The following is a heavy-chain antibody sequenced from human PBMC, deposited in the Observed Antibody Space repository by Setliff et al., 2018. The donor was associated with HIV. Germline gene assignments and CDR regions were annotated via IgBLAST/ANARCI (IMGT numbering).Heavy chain of an antibody. V-gene: IGHV1-24*01. CDR3: AIGAYRRRDGGTYFYQFGF. CDR2: FDPQDGET. Sequence: ASVKVSCKVSGYTLTEVSMHWVRQAPKKGLEWMGYFDPQDGETVHAQKFQGRVTLTEDTSTDTAYMELSGLRSEDTAVYYCAIGAYRRRDGGTYFYQFGFWGRGTLVTVSS. J-gene: IGHJ4*02. CDR1: GYTLTEVS. D-gene: IGHD1-26*01.